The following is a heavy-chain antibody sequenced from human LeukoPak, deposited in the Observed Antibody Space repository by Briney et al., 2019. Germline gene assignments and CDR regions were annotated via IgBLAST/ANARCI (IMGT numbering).Heavy chain of an antibody. CDR3: ARVGYSSYHDY. CDR1: GFTFSCYW. Sequence: GGSLRLSCAASGFTFSCYWMSWVRQAPGKGLEWVADIKQDGSGKYYVDSVKGRFTISRDNAKNSLYLQMNSLRAEDTAVYYCARVGYSSYHDYWGQGTLVTVSS. D-gene: IGHD5-18*01. CDR2: IKQDGSGK. V-gene: IGHV3-7*01. J-gene: IGHJ4*02.